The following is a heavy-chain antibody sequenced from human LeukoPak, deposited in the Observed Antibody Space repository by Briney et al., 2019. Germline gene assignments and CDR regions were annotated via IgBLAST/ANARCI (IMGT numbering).Heavy chain of an antibody. Sequence: SETLSLTCPVSGGSISSSSYYWGWIRQPPGKGLEWIGSIYYSGSTYYNPSLKSRVTISVDTSKNQFSLKLSSVTAADTAVYYCARRYQDGAAAGYFDYWGQGTLVTVSS. J-gene: IGHJ4*02. CDR2: IYYSGST. V-gene: IGHV4-39*01. D-gene: IGHD6-13*01. CDR1: GGSISSSSYY. CDR3: ARRYQDGAAAGYFDY.